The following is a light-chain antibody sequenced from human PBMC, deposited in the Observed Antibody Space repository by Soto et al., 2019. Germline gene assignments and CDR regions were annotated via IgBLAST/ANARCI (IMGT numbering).Light chain of an antibody. J-gene: IGKJ1*01. CDR1: QSVSSN. V-gene: IGKV3-15*01. CDR2: GAS. Sequence: EIVITQSPSTLSVSPGERATLSCRASQSVSSNLAWYQQKPGQAPRLLIYGASTRATGIPARFSGRGSGTEFTLTISSLESEDFAVYYCQQYNSWPWTFGQGTKVDIK. CDR3: QQYNSWPWT.